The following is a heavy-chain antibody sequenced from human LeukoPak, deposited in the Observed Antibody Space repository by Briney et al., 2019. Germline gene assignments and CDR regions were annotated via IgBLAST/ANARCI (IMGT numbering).Heavy chain of an antibody. V-gene: IGHV3-30*04. D-gene: IGHD3-22*01. CDR3: AREGGYYDSSGYHHSGASDI. Sequence: PGGSLRLSCAASGFTFSSNTMHWVRQAPGKGLEWVAIISYDGSNKYSADSVEGRFTISRDISKKTLYLQMNGLRAEDTAVYYCAREGGYYDSSGYHHSGASDIWGQGTMVTVSS. J-gene: IGHJ3*02. CDR2: ISYDGSNK. CDR1: GFTFSSNT.